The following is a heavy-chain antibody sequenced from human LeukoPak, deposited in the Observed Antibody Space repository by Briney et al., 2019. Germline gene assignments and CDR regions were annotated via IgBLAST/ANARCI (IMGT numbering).Heavy chain of an antibody. CDR1: GFPFSSYS. J-gene: IGHJ4*02. CDR3: ARAIYYDSSGYYLDDY. Sequence: SGGSLRLSCAASGFPFSSYSMNWVRQAPGKGLEWVSSISSSSSYIYYADSVKGRFTISRDNAKNSLYLQMNSLRAEDTAVYYCARAIYYDSSGYYLDDYWGQGTLVTVSS. V-gene: IGHV3-21*01. D-gene: IGHD3-22*01. CDR2: ISSSSSYI.